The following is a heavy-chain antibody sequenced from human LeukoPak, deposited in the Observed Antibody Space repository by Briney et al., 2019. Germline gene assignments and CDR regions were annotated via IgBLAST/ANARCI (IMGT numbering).Heavy chain of an antibody. Sequence: SETLSLTCAIYGGSFSGYYWSWIRQPPGKGLEWIGEINHSGSTNYNPSLKSRVTISVDTSKNQFSLKLSTVTAADTAVYYCARYGRVLPAALNFDYWGQGTLVTVSS. CDR2: INHSGST. CDR1: GGSFSGYY. D-gene: IGHD2-2*01. J-gene: IGHJ4*02. V-gene: IGHV4-34*01. CDR3: ARYGRVLPAALNFDY.